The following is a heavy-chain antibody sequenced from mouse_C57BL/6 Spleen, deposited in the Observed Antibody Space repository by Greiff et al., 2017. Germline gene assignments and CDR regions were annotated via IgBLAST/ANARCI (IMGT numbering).Heavy chain of an antibody. CDR1: GFSLTSYG. D-gene: IGHD1-1*01. CDR2: IWRGGST. V-gene: IGHV2-5*01. Sequence: VQLQQSGPGLVQPSRSLSITCTVSGFSLTSYGVHWVRQSPGKGLEWLGVIWRGGSTDYNAAFMSRLSITKDNSKSQVFFKMNSLQADDTAIYYCAKNKASSYWYFDVWGTGTTVTVSS. J-gene: IGHJ1*03. CDR3: AKNKASSYWYFDV.